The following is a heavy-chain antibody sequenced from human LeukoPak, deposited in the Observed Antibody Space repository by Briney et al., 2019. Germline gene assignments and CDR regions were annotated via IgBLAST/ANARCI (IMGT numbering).Heavy chain of an antibody. V-gene: IGHV4-4*02. J-gene: IGHJ4*02. Sequence: PSETLSLTCAVSGGSINSDYWWTWVRQSPGKGLEWIGEISHTGSVNYNLSLESRVTISTDKSKNQFSLMLRSVAAADTAVYYCARHDVFLSPYDYWGQGVLVTVSS. D-gene: IGHD3-3*01. CDR1: GGSINSDYW. CDR2: ISHTGSV. CDR3: ARHDVFLSPYDY.